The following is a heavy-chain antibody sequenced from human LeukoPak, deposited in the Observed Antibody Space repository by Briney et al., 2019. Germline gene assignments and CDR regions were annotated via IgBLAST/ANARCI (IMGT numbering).Heavy chain of an antibody. J-gene: IGHJ4*02. Sequence: GESLQISCKDSGYSFTTYWIGWVRQMPGKGLEWMGIIYPGDSDTRYSPSFQGQVTISADKSISTAYLQWSSLKASDTAMYYCVTAGSYYDSSGYSDYWGQGTLVTVSS. CDR2: IYPGDSDT. V-gene: IGHV5-51*01. D-gene: IGHD3-22*01. CDR3: VTAGSYYDSSGYSDY. CDR1: GYSFTTYW.